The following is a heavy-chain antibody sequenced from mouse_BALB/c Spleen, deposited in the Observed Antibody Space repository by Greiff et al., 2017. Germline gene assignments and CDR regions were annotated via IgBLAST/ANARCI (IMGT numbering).Heavy chain of an antibody. Sequence: EVKLQESGPELMKPGASVKISCKASGYSFTSYYMHWVKQSHGKSLEWIGYIDPFNGGTSYNQKFKGKATLTVDKSSSTAYMHLSSLTSEDSAVYYCAKNYYGSSYGYYAMDYWGQGTSVTVSS. CDR2: IDPFNGGT. D-gene: IGHD1-1*01. CDR3: AKNYYGSSYGYYAMDY. CDR1: GYSFTSYY. V-gene: IGHV1S135*01. J-gene: IGHJ4*01.